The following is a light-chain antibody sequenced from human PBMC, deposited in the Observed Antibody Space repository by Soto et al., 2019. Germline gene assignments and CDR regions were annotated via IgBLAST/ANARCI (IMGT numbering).Light chain of an antibody. J-gene: IGKJ2*01. CDR3: QHFKT. Sequence: EIVLTQSPGTLSLSPGERATLSCRASQSVSSSYLAWYQQKPGQAPRLLIYGASSRATGIPDRFSGSGSGTDFTLTIIRLETEDFAVYYCQHFKTFGQGTKLEIK. CDR1: QSVSSSY. V-gene: IGKV3-20*01. CDR2: GAS.